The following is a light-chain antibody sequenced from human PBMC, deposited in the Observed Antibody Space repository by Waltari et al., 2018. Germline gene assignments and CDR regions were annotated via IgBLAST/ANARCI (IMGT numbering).Light chain of an antibody. CDR2: FDS. Sequence: SYVLTQPPSVSVAPGKTARITCAGNNIGSKRVHWYQQKPGQAPVLVIRFDSDRPSGIPERLSGSNSGNTATLTISRVETGDEADYYCQVWDFISGHPDVVFGGGTKLTVL. J-gene: IGLJ2*01. CDR1: NIGSKR. V-gene: IGLV3-21*04. CDR3: QVWDFISGHPDVV.